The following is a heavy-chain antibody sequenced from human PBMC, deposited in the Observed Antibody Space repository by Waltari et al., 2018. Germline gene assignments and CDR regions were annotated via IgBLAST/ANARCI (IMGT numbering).Heavy chain of an antibody. D-gene: IGHD2-21*02. CDR3: ARGVTTVEC. V-gene: IGHV3-7*04. CDR1: GFTFSNAW. CDR2: IKQEGGEK. J-gene: IGHJ4*02. Sequence: EVQLVESGGGLVQPGGSLRLSCSGSGFTFSNAWMSWVRQAPGKGGEWVASIKQEGGEKYYVDSMKGRFTISRDNDNNSLFLQMDSLRVEDTAVYYCARGVTTVECWGQGALVTVSS.